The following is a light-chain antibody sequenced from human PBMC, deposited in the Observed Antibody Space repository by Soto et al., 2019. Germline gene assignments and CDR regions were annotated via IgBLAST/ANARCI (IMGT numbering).Light chain of an antibody. Sequence: QSVLTQPASVSGSPGQSITISCTGTSSDIGRYNYVSWYQQYPGKAPKFMIYDVSNRPSGVSNRFSGSKSGNTASLTISGLQAEDEADYYCSSYIRSSTYGFGTGTKVTVL. CDR2: DVS. V-gene: IGLV2-14*03. CDR1: SSDIGRYNY. J-gene: IGLJ1*01. CDR3: SSYIRSSTYG.